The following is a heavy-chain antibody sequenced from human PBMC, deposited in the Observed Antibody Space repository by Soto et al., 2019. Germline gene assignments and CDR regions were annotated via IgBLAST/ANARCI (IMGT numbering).Heavy chain of an antibody. Sequence: ASVKVSCKASGYTFTSYAMHWVRQAPGQGLEWMGIINPSGGSTSYARKFQGRVTMTRDTSTSTVYMELSSLRSEDTAVYYCARGDNAEGNYYYGMDVWGQGTTVTVSS. CDR3: ARGDNAEGNYYYGMDV. CDR1: GYTFTSYA. V-gene: IGHV1-46*03. J-gene: IGHJ6*02. D-gene: IGHD6-13*01. CDR2: INPSGGST.